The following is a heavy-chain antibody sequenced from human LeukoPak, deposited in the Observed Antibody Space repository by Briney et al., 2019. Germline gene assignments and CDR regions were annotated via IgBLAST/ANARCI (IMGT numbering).Heavy chain of an antibody. D-gene: IGHD4-17*01. J-gene: IGHJ4*02. CDR3: AKDQYSDYGDYVPFDY. V-gene: IGHV3-30*02. CDR2: IRYDGSNK. CDR1: GFTFSSYG. Sequence: GGSLRLSCAASGFTFSSYGMHWVRQAPGKGLEWVAFIRYDGSNKYYADSVKGRFTISRDNSKNTLYLQMNSLRAEDTAVYYCAKDQYSDYGDYVPFDYWGQGTLVTVSS.